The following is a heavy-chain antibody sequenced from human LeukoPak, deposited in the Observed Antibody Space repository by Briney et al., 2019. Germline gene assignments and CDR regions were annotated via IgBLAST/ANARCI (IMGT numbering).Heavy chain of an antibody. CDR3: AGFDT. CDR1: GFTFNDYY. D-gene: IGHD5-24*01. J-gene: IGHJ5*02. V-gene: IGHV3-11*01. Sequence: PGGSLRLSCAASGFTFNDYYMSWIRQAPGKGLEWLSYINIGGTNTHYADSVKGRFTIPRDNAKKSLYLEMNNLRAEDTAVTDGAGFDTWGQGVLVTVSS. CDR2: INIGGTNT.